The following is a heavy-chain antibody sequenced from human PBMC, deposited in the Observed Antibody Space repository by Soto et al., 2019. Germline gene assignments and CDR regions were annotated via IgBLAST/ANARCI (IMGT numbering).Heavy chain of an antibody. CDR2: IIPILGIA. V-gene: IGHV1-69*02. J-gene: IGHJ6*02. CDR3: AGATVVTPFDYCGMDV. Sequence: QVQLVQSGAEVKKPGSSVKVSCKASGGTFSSYTISWVRQAPGQGLEWMGRIIPILGIANYAQKFQGRVTITADKSTSTANMELSSLRSEDTAVYYCAGATVVTPFDYCGMDVWGQGTTVTVPS. D-gene: IGHD4-17*01. CDR1: GGTFSSYT.